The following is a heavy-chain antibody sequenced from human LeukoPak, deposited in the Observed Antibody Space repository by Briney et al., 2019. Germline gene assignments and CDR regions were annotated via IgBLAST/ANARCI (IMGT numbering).Heavy chain of an antibody. V-gene: IGHV3-21*01. J-gene: IGHJ4*02. CDR2: IISSSSYI. D-gene: IGHD2-15*01. CDR1: GFTFSTYS. Sequence: SGGSLRLSCAASGFTFSTYSMNWVRQAPGKGLEWVSSIISSSSYIYYADSVKGRFTISRDNAKNSLYLQMNSLRAEDTAVYYCARDPQYCSGGSCYSFDYWGQGTLVTASS. CDR3: ARDPQYCSGGSCYSFDY.